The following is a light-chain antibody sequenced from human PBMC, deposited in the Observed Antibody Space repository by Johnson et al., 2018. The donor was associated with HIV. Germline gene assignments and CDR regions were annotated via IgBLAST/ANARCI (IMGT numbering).Light chain of an antibody. CDR1: NSNIGYNS. CDR2: DSD. V-gene: IGLV1-51*01. Sequence: QSVLTQPPSVSAAPGQRVTISCSGNNSNIGYNSVSWYQQVPGTAPKLLIYDSDKRPSGIPDRSSGSRSGTSATLGVTGLPTGDEVDYYCGTWDSSLSEYVFGPGTKVTVL. CDR3: GTWDSSLSEYV. J-gene: IGLJ1*01.